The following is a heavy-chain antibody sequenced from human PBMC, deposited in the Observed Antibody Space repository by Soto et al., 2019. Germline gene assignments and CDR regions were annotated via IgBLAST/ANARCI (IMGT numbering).Heavy chain of an antibody. V-gene: IGHV3-48*03. J-gene: IGHJ6*02. D-gene: IGHD3-3*01. CDR2: ISSSGSTI. Sequence: SLRPSCAHSGFTFSTDDMNWVRLAPWKGLQRVSYISSSGSTIYYADSVKGRFTISRDNAKNSLYLQMHSLRAEDTAVYYCARAGGVIFGVLIISYYYGMDVWGQ. CDR1: GFTFSTDD. CDR3: ARAGGVIFGVLIISYYYGMDV.